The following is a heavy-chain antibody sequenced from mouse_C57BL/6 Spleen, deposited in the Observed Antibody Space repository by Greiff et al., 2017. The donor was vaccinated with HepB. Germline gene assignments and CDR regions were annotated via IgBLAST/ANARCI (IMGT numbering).Heavy chain of an antibody. CDR2: IYPGDGDT. J-gene: IGHJ2*01. CDR1: GYAFSSYW. D-gene: IGHD1-2*01. CDR3: ARSGHYYERYFDY. V-gene: IGHV1-80*01. Sequence: QVQLQQSGAELVKPGASVKISCKASGYAFSSYWMNWVKQRPGKGLEWIGQIYPGDGDTNYNGKFKGKATLTADKSSSTAYMQLSSLTSEDSAVYFCARSGHYYERYFDYWGQGTTLTVSS.